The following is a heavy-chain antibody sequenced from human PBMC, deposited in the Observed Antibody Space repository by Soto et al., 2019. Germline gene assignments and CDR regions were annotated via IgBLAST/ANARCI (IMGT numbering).Heavy chain of an antibody. CDR1: GYTFTSYY. V-gene: IGHV1-46*03. J-gene: IGHJ5*02. CDR3: ARNFLEYSSSSQSWFDP. CDR2: INPSGGST. D-gene: IGHD6-6*01. Sequence: ASVKVSCKASGYTFTSYYMHWVRQAPGQGLEWMGIINPSGGSTSYAQKLQGRVTMTRDTSTSTVYMELSSLRSEDTAVYYCARNFLEYSSSSQSWFDPWGQGTLVTVSS.